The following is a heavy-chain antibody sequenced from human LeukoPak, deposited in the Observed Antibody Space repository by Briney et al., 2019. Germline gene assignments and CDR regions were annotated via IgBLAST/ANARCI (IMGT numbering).Heavy chain of an antibody. CDR3: TRGPQGSSTWYPI. CDR1: GGSISSNNYY. J-gene: IGHJ3*02. V-gene: IGHV4-39*01. D-gene: IGHD6-13*01. CDR2: MSYTWNT. Sequence: PSETLSLTCTVSGGSISSNNYYWGWIRQPPGKGLEWLGSMSYTWNTYSNPSLKSRVTISVDTSKNQFSLRLSSVTAADTAVYFCTRGPQGSSTWYPIWGQGTMVTVSS.